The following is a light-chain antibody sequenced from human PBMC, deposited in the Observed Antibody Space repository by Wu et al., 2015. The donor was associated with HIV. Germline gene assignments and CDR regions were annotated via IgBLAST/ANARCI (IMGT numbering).Light chain of an antibody. CDR3: QQRSNWPRYT. J-gene: IGKJ2*01. CDR2: KAS. Sequence: DIQMTQSPSTLSASVGDRVTITCRASQSISSWLAWYQQKPGKAPKLLIYKASSLESGVPSRFSGSGSGTDFTLTISSLEPGDFAVYFCQQRSNWPRYTFGQGTKLEIK. CDR1: QSISSW. V-gene: IGKV1-5*03.